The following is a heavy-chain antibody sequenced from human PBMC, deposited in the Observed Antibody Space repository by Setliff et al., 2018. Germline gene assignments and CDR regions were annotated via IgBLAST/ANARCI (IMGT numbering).Heavy chain of an antibody. Sequence: SETLSLTCAVYGGSFSGYYWSWIRQPPGKGLEWIGEINHSGSTNYNPSLKSRVTISLDTSKNLFSLNLSSVTAADTAVYYCARVLGYNGYGNYYIYYFMDVWGKGTTVTVSS. CDR1: GGSFSGYY. V-gene: IGHV4-34*01. CDR2: INHSGST. CDR3: ARVLGYNGYGNYYIYYFMDV. D-gene: IGHD5-12*01. J-gene: IGHJ6*03.